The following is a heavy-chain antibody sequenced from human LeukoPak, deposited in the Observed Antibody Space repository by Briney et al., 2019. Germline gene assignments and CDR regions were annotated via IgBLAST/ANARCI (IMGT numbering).Heavy chain of an antibody. Sequence: GGSLRLSCAASGFTFSSYGMPWVRQAPGKGLEWVAVISYDGSNKYYADSVKGRFTISGDNSKNTLYLQMNSLRAEDTAVYYCAKDPRTYYYGMDVWGQGTTVTVSS. CDR1: GFTFSSYG. CDR3: AKDPRTYYYGMDV. J-gene: IGHJ6*02. V-gene: IGHV3-30*18. CDR2: ISYDGSNK.